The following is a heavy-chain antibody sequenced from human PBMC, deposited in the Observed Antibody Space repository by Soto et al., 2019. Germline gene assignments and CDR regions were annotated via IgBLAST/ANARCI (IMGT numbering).Heavy chain of an antibody. D-gene: IGHD6-19*01. J-gene: IGHJ6*02. CDR3: ARDDIPGRAVAIYGMDV. CDR2: IWYDGSNK. Sequence: GGSLRLSCAASGFIFSNYGMHWVRQAPGKGLEWVAVIWYDGSNKYYADSVKGRFTISRDNSKDTMFLQMNSLRAEDTAVYYCARDDIPGRAVAIYGMDVWGQGTTVTVSS. CDR1: GFIFSNYG. V-gene: IGHV3-33*01.